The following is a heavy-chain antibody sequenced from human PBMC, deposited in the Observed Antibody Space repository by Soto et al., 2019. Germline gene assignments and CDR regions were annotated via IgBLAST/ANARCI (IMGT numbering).Heavy chain of an antibody. J-gene: IGHJ5*02. CDR3: ARTARPYCSGGSCWFDP. CDR1: GYTFTSYY. CDR2: INPSGGST. V-gene: IGHV1-46*03. D-gene: IGHD2-15*01. Sequence: ASVKVSCKASGYTFTSYYMHWVRQAPGQGLEWMGIINPSGGSTSYAQKFQGRVTMTRDTSTSTVYMELSSLRSEDTAVYYCARTARPYCSGGSCWFDPWGQGTLVTVS.